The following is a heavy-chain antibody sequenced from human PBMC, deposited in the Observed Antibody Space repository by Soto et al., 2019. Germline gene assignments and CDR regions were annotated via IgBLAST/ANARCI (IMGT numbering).Heavy chain of an antibody. CDR3: ARNKLGYGDYDYYYYYGMDV. V-gene: IGHV4-4*07. J-gene: IGHJ6*02. D-gene: IGHD4-17*01. CDR2: IYASGST. CDR1: GGSISSYY. Sequence: PETLSLTCTVSGGSISSYYWSWIRQPAGKGLEWIGRIYASGSTNYNPSLKSRVTMSVDTSKNQFSLKLSSVTAADTAVYYCARNKLGYGDYDYYYYYGMDVWGQGTTVTVS.